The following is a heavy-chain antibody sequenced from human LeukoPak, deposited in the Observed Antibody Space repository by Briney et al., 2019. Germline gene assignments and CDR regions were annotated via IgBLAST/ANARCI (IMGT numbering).Heavy chain of an antibody. CDR2: IYYSGST. V-gene: IGHV4-59*01. Sequence: PSETLSLTCTVSGGSISSYYWSWIRQPPGKGLEWIGYIYYSGSTNYNPSLKSRVTISVDTSKNQFSLKLSSVTAADTAVYYCARIITIFGVADYYFDYWGQGTLVTVSS. J-gene: IGHJ4*02. CDR1: GGSISSYY. CDR3: ARIITIFGVADYYFDY. D-gene: IGHD3-3*01.